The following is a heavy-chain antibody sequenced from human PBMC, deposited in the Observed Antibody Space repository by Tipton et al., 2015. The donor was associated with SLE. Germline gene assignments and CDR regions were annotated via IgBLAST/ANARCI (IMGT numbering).Heavy chain of an antibody. CDR2: IRYDGSNK. CDR3: ATSGYSSSWYGYYYYGMDV. CDR1: GFTFSSYG. D-gene: IGHD6-13*01. J-gene: IGHJ6*02. Sequence: SLRLSCAASGFTFSSYGMHWVRQAPGKGLEWVAFIRYDGSNKYYADSVKGRFTISRDNSKNTLYLQMNSLRAEDTAVYYCATSGYSSSWYGYYYYGMDVWGQGTTVTVSS. V-gene: IGHV3-30*02.